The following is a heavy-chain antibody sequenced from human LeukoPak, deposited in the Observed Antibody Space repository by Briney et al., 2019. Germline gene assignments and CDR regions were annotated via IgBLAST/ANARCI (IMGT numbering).Heavy chain of an antibody. CDR3: AREDYCSGGSCSSTPFDY. CDR2: ISSSSSYI. Sequence: GGSLRLSCAASGFTFSSYSMNWVRQAPGKGLEWVSSISSSSSYIYYADSVKGRFTISRDNAKNSLYLQMNSLRAEDTAVYYCAREDYCSGGSCSSTPFDYWGQGTLVTVSS. J-gene: IGHJ4*02. D-gene: IGHD2-15*01. CDR1: GFTFSSYS. V-gene: IGHV3-21*01.